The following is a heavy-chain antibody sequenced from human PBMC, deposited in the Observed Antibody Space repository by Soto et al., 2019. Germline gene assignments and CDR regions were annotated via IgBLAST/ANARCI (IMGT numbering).Heavy chain of an antibody. CDR3: ATPKIAAAGRSYYYYYMDV. D-gene: IGHD6-13*01. CDR2: IYYSGST. J-gene: IGHJ6*03. CDR1: GGSISSSSYY. V-gene: IGHV4-39*01. Sequence: SETLSLTCTVSGGSISSSSYYWGWIRQPPGKGLEWIGSIYYSGSTYYNPSLKSRVTISVDTSKNQFSLKLSSVTAADTAVYYCATPKIAAAGRSYYYYYMDVWGKGTTVTVSS.